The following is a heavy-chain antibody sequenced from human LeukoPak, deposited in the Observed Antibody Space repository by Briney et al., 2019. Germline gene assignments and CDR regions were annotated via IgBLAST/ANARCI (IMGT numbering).Heavy chain of an antibody. J-gene: IGHJ4*02. CDR1: GFTFSSYA. CDR3: ARDAALVLYYYDSSGYYDY. Sequence: PGGSLRLSCAASGFTFSSYAMHWVRQAPGKGLEWVAVISYDGSNKYYADSVKGRFTISRDNSKNTLYLQMNSLRAEDTAVYYCARDAALVLYYYDSSGYYDYWGQGALVTVSS. D-gene: IGHD3-22*01. CDR2: ISYDGSNK. V-gene: IGHV3-30*04.